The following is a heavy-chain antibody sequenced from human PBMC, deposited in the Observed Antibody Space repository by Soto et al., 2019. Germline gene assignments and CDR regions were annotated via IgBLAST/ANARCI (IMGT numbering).Heavy chain of an antibody. V-gene: IGHV4-30-4*01. CDR2: IHYSGNT. Sequence: QVQLQESGPGLVKPSQTLSLTCTVSGGSIRSGDYYWNWIRQPPGKGLEWIGYIHYSGNTYHNPSLKSRLTISIDPSTNQFSLKLRSATAADTAVYYCARDICGGDCLDWYFDLWGHGTLVTVSS. CDR1: GGSIRSGDYY. CDR3: ARDICGGDCLDWYFDL. D-gene: IGHD2-21*02. J-gene: IGHJ2*01.